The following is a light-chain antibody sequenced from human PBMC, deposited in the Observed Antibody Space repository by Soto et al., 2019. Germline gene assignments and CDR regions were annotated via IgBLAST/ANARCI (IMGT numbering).Light chain of an antibody. Sequence: EVVMTQSPATLSVSPGERVTLSCRASQSVSDNLGWYQQKPGQAPRLLIYGASTRATTIPARFSGSGSGTEFTLTISSLQSEDFTVYYCQQSNNWPYTFGQGTKLDIK. V-gene: IGKV3-15*01. J-gene: IGKJ2*01. CDR2: GAS. CDR1: QSVSDN. CDR3: QQSNNWPYT.